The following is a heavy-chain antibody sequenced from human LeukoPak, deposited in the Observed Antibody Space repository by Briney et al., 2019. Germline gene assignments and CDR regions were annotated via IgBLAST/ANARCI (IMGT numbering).Heavy chain of an antibody. CDR1: GGSISSGGYY. CDR3: ARDNDYGDYFGGLDY. Sequence: SETLSLTCTVSGGSISSGGYYWRWIRQHPGKGLEGIGYIYYSGSTYYNPSLKSRVTISVDTSKNQFSLKLSSVTAADTAVYYCARDNDYGDYFGGLDYWGQGTLVTVSS. V-gene: IGHV4-31*03. J-gene: IGHJ4*02. CDR2: IYYSGST. D-gene: IGHD4-17*01.